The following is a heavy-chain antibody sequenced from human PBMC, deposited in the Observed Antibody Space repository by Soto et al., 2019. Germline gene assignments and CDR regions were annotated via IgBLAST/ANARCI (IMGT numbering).Heavy chain of an antibody. J-gene: IGHJ5*02. V-gene: IGHV4-59*08. CDR3: ARSHGDILTGYYMTAYNWFDP. CDR2: IYYSGST. Sequence: SETLSLTCTVSGGSISSYYWSWIRQPPGKGLEWIGYIYYSGSTNYNPSLKSRVTISVDTSKNQFSLKLSSVTAADTAVYYCARSHGDILTGYYMTAYNWFDPWGQGTLVTVSS. D-gene: IGHD3-9*01. CDR1: GGSISSYY.